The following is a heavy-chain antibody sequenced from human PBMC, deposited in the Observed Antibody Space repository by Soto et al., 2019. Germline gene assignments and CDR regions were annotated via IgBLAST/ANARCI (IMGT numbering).Heavy chain of an antibody. D-gene: IGHD1-1*01. CDR2: MNPNSGNT. CDR1: GYTFTSYD. CDR3: ARGGDGYNSYYYYGMDV. J-gene: IGHJ6*02. V-gene: IGHV1-8*01. Sequence: ASVKVSCKASGYTFTSYDINWVRQASGQGLEWMGWMNPNSGNTNYSQKFQGRVTITRDTSASTAYMELSSLRSEDTAVYYCARGGDGYNSYYYYGMDVWGQGTTVTVSS.